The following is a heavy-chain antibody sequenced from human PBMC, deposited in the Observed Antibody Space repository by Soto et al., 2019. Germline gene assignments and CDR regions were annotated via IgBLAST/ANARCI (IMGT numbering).Heavy chain of an antibody. CDR1: GYIFVNYG. CDR3: VMVDNYVTPTPQDV. CDR2: ISPYTGNT. D-gene: IGHD3-16*01. J-gene: IGHJ6*02. Sequence: QVQLVQSGDEVKKPGASVKVSCKASGYIFVNYGIAWVRQAPRQGLEWMGWISPYTGNTHSASKVQGRLTMTTDTSTSTAYMDLGTLTAADTAVYYFVMVDNYVTPTPQDVLGPGSTVTVSS. V-gene: IGHV1-18*01.